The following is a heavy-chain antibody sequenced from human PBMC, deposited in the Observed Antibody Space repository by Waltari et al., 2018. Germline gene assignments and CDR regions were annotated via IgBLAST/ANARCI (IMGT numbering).Heavy chain of an antibody. J-gene: IGHJ6*02. Sequence: EVQLVESGGGLVQPGESLKLSCAASGFNISGSAIHWVRQAPGRGLEWVGRIRDKGNNYAPASAASGRRRFTISRDDSKNTAYLQMNSLKSEDTAVYFCARMLWFADKGPYYFYGLDIWGQGTTVTVSS. CDR3: ARMLWFADKGPYYFYGLDI. CDR2: IRDKGNNYAP. CDR1: GFNISGSA. D-gene: IGHD3-10*01. V-gene: IGHV3-73*01.